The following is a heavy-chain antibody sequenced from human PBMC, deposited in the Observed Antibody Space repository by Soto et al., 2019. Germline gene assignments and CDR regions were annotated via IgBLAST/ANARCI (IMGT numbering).Heavy chain of an antibody. CDR2: IYASGST. CDR1: GGSISTYY. V-gene: IGHV4-59*05. D-gene: IGHD5-12*01. J-gene: IGHJ4*02. CDR3: ATFTTGRDGYNDFDY. Sequence: SETLSLTCTVSGGSISTYYWSWIRQPAGKGLEWIGRIYASGSTYYNPSLKSRVTISVDTSKNQFSLKLSSVTAADTAVYYCATFTTGRDGYNDFDYWGQGTLVTVSS.